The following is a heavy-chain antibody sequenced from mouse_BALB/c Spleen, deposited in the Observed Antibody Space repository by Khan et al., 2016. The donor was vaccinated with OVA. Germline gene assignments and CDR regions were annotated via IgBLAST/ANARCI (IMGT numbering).Heavy chain of an antibody. D-gene: IGHD2-14*01. J-gene: IGHJ2*01. CDR2: INTETGEP. CDR1: GYTFTDYS. CDR3: ARDRYDYFDY. Sequence: QSGPELKKPGETVKISCKASGYTFTDYSMHWVKQAPGKGLKWMGWINTETGEPTYADDFKGRFAYSLETSARTAYLQINNLKNEDTTTYYCARDRYDYFDYWGQGTTLTVSS. V-gene: IGHV9-2-1*01.